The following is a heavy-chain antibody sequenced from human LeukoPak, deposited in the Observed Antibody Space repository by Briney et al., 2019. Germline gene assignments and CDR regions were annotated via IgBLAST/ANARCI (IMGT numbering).Heavy chain of an antibody. CDR1: GGSISSYY. V-gene: IGHV4-59*01. CDR3: ARFTTVTATYDY. D-gene: IGHD4-17*01. Sequence: SETLSLTCTVSGGSISSYYWSWIRQPPGKGLEWIGYIYYSGSTNYNPSLKSRVTISVDTSKNQFSLKLSSVTAADTAVYYCARFTTVTATYDYWGQGTLVTVSS. J-gene: IGHJ4*02. CDR2: IYYSGST.